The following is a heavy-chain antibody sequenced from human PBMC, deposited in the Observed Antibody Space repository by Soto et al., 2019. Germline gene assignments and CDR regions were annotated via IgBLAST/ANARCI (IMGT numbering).Heavy chain of an antibody. D-gene: IGHD3-3*01. Sequence: TLSLTCTVSGGSISSGGYYWSWIRQHPGKGLEWIGYIYYSGSTYYNPSLKSRVTISVDTSKNQFSLKLSSVTAADTAVYYCARDSGLEVDYWGQGTLVTVSS. J-gene: IGHJ4*02. CDR2: IYYSGST. CDR3: ARDSGLEVDY. CDR1: GGSISSGGYY. V-gene: IGHV4-31*03.